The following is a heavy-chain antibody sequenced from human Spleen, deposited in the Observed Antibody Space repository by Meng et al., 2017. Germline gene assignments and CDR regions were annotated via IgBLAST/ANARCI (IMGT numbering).Heavy chain of an antibody. Sequence: QGQLQQVGAGLFKPSETLSLTCAVYGGSFSGYYWSWVRQHPGKGLEWIGEINHSGSTNYNPSLKSRVTISVDTSKNQFSLKLSSVTAADTAVYYCARGARNYARKYFQHWGQGTLVTVSS. CDR2: INHSGST. CDR1: GGSFSGYY. V-gene: IGHV4-34*01. CDR3: ARGARNYARKYFQH. D-gene: IGHD1-7*01. J-gene: IGHJ1*01.